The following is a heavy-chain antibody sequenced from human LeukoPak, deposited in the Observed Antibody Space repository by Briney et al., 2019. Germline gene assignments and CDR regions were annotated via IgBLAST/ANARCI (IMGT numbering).Heavy chain of an antibody. V-gene: IGHV3-64D*09. Sequence: GGSLRLSCSASGFTFSSYAMHWVRQAPGKGLEYVSAISSNGGSTYYADSVKGRFIISRDNSKNTLYLQMSSLRAEDTAVYYCVKEHMTTVTRSFDYWGQGTLVTVSS. CDR3: VKEHMTTVTRSFDY. CDR1: GFTFSSYA. D-gene: IGHD4-17*01. CDR2: ISSNGGST. J-gene: IGHJ4*02.